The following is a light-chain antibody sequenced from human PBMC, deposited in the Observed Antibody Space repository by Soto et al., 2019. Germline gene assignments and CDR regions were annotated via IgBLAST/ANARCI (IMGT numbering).Light chain of an antibody. Sequence: IVLTQSPGTLSLSPGERGALSCRASQSVRNSYVAWYQHKRGQAPRLLIYGASNRATGIPDRFTGSGSGTDFTLTISRLAPEDFAVYFCQQDDTSPGTFGPGTKVEIK. J-gene: IGKJ3*01. CDR3: QQDDTSPGT. V-gene: IGKV3-20*01. CDR1: QSVRNSY. CDR2: GAS.